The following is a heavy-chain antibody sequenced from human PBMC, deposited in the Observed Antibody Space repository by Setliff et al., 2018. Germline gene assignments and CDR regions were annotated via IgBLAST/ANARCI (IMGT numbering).Heavy chain of an antibody. Sequence: SVQVSCKASGDSFSNYAISWVRQAPGQGLEWMGGLIPMFGTPGYAQKFQDRVTITTDGSTSTAYMELNSLTSEDTAVYYCARSPALLGIVYLDPWGQGTRVTISS. D-gene: IGHD2-15*01. CDR2: LIPMFGTP. J-gene: IGHJ5*02. V-gene: IGHV1-69*05. CDR3: ARSPALLGIVYLDP. CDR1: GDSFSNYA.